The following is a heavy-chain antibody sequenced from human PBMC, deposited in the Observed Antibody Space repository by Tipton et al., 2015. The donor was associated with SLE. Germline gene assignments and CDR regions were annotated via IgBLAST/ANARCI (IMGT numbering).Heavy chain of an antibody. CDR1: GFTFDDYT. J-gene: IGHJ6*02. Sequence: GSLRLSCAASGFTFDDYTMHWVRQAPGKGLEWVSLISWDGRSTLYADSVRGRFTISRDNSKTSLYLQMNSLRTEDTALYYCAKVRQQWFRGEGFYPLDVWGQGTTVTVSS. V-gene: IGHV3-43*01. D-gene: IGHD3-10*01. CDR2: ISWDGRST. CDR3: AKVRQQWFRGEGFYPLDV.